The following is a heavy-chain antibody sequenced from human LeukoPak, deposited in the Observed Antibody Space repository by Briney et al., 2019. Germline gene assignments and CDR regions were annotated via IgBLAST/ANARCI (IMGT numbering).Heavy chain of an antibody. Sequence: GGSLRLSCAASGFTFDDYGMSWGRQAPGKGLEWVSGINWNGGSTGYADSVKGRFTISRDNAKNSLYLQMNSLRAEDTALYSCARLGYCSGGSCYGAYYYYMDVWGKGTTVTVSS. V-gene: IGHV3-20*04. D-gene: IGHD2-15*01. CDR2: INWNGGST. CDR3: ARLGYCSGGSCYGAYYYYMDV. J-gene: IGHJ6*03. CDR1: GFTFDDYG.